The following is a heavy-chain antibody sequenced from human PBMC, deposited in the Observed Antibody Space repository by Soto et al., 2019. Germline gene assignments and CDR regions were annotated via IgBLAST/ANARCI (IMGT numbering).Heavy chain of an antibody. V-gene: IGHV1-69*12. CDR2: IMPIFATP. CDR1: GGTFSTSA. CDR3: ARDKDRQQLAGNYYYMLDV. Sequence: QVQLMQSGADVKKPGSSVKVSCKASGGTFSTSAISWVRQAPGEGLEWVGGIMPIFATPDYAQKFQGRVTISADESTATAYLELTSLTTDDTAVYYCARDKDRQQLAGNYYYMLDVWGQGTAITVSS. D-gene: IGHD3-3*02. J-gene: IGHJ6*02.